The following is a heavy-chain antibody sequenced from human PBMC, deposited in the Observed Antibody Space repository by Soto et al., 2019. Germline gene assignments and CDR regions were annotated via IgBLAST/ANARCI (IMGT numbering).Heavy chain of an antibody. CDR2: IYSGGST. D-gene: IGHD3-9*01. V-gene: IGHV3-53*01. Sequence: PGGSLRLSCAASGFTVSSNCMSWVRQAPEKGLEWVSVIYSGGSTYYADSVKGRFTISRDNSKNTLYLQMNSLRAEDTAVYYCARDHNDILTGQPYGMDVWGQGTTVTVSS. CDR3: ARDHNDILTGQPYGMDV. CDR1: GFTVSSNC. J-gene: IGHJ6*02.